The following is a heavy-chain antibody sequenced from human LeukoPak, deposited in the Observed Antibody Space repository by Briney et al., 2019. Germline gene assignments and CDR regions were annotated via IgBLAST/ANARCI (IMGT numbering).Heavy chain of an antibody. Sequence: GGSLRLSCAASGFTFSSFEMNWVRQAPGKGLEWISYISNSGGTIYYPDSVKGRFTISRDDAKNSLYLQMNSLRADDTAVYYCAKGGPNGPSGYWGQGTLVTVSS. CDR2: ISNSGGTI. V-gene: IGHV3-48*03. J-gene: IGHJ4*02. CDR3: AKGGPNGPSGY. D-gene: IGHD1-26*01. CDR1: GFTFSSFE.